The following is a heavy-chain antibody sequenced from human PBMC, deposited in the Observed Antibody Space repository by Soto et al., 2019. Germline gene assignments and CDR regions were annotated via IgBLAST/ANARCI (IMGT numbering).Heavy chain of an antibody. J-gene: IGHJ4*02. D-gene: IGHD6-13*01. CDR1: GFTFCSYS. V-gene: IGHV3-23*01. Sequence: GVLRLPFAASGFTFCSYSLSWGPPAPGKGLEWVSAISGSGGSTYYADSVKGRFTISRDNSKNTLYLQMNSLRAEDTAVYYCAKGAIAAAAPLNDYWGQGTLVTVSS. CDR3: AKGAIAAAAPLNDY. CDR2: ISGSGGST.